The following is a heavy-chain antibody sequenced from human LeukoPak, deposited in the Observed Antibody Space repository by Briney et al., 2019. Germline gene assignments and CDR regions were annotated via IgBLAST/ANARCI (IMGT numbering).Heavy chain of an antibody. V-gene: IGHV3-53*01. CDR1: GFTVSSNY. Sequence: GGSLRLSCAASGFTVSSNYMSWVRQAPGKGLEWVSVIYSGGSTYYADSVKGRFTISRGNSKNTLYLQMNSLRAEDTAVYYCARELYYYDSSGYYDYWGQGTLVTVSS. CDR3: ARELYYYDSSGYYDY. J-gene: IGHJ4*02. CDR2: IYSGGST. D-gene: IGHD3-22*01.